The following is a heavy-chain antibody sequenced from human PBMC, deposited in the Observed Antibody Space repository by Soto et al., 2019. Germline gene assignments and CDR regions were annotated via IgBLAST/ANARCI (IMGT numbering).Heavy chain of an antibody. CDR2: ISYDGSHK. CDR1: GFTFNTFA. Sequence: QVQLVESGGGVVQPGRSLRISCATSGFTFNTFAMHWVRQAPGKGLEWLAVISYDGSHKYYADSVKGRIIISRDNSKNTLYLQMKALRGEDTAVYYCARDRADGLRSFDWLCLDYWGQGTLVIGSS. V-gene: IGHV3-30-3*01. CDR3: ARDRADGLRSFDWLCLDY. D-gene: IGHD3-9*01. J-gene: IGHJ4*02.